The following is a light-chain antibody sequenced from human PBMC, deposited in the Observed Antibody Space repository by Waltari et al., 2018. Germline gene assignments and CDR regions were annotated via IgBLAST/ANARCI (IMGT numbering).Light chain of an antibody. CDR1: SSDVCGYNY. J-gene: IGLJ2*01. CDR2: DVS. Sequence: QSALTQPASVSGSPGQSITISCPGTSSDVCGYNYVSWYQQHPGKAPKLMIYDVSKRPSGVSNRFSGSKSGNTASLTISGLQAEDEADYYCCSYAGSSTHVVFGGGTKLTVL. CDR3: CSYAGSSTHVV. V-gene: IGLV2-23*02.